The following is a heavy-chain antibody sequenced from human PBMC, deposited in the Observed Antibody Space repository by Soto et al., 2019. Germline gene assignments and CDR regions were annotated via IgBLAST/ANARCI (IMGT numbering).Heavy chain of an antibody. CDR3: ARRRPDLGMGTYTFDP. CDR1: GYNFPTHW. V-gene: IGHV5-51*01. CDR2: IHPVDSDA. J-gene: IGHJ5*02. D-gene: IGHD6-13*01. Sequence: EVQLVQSGAEVTKPGESLTISCKGSGYNFPTHWICLVRQMPGKGLEWMGIIHPVDSDARYSPAVQGQVTISVDKSINDRCLQLRSLKDSDTAMYDYARRRPDLGMGTYTFDPWGQGTLVTVSP.